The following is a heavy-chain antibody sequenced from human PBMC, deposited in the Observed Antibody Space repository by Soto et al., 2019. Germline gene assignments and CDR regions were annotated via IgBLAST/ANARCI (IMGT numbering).Heavy chain of an antibody. V-gene: IGHV1-3*01. CDR1: GYTFTTYA. D-gene: IGHD1-26*01. Sequence: QVQLVQSGAEVKKPGASVKVSCKASGYTFTTYALHWVRQAPGQRPEWMGWINPASGHTKYSKKFQDRVTITRDTSASTGYMELSSLRSEDTAVYYCGRSVVGATGEILYKPMDVWGQGTTVTVSS. CDR2: INPASGHT. CDR3: GRSVVGATGEILYKPMDV. J-gene: IGHJ6*02.